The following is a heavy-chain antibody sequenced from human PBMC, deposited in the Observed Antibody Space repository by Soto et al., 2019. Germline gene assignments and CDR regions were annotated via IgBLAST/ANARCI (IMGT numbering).Heavy chain of an antibody. CDR2: IYFTGNT. V-gene: IGHV4-39*07. CDR3: ARKPYGMDV. Sequence: SETLSLTCTASGGSITSSSHFWGWVRQPPGKGLEWIGTIYFTGNTYYTPSLKSRLTMSIDTSKNQFSLKLSSVTAADTAVYYCARKPYGMDVWGQGTTVTVSS. CDR1: GGSITSSSHF. J-gene: IGHJ6*02.